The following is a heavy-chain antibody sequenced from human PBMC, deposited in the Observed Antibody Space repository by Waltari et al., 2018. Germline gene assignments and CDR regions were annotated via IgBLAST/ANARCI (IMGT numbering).Heavy chain of an antibody. D-gene: IGHD6-13*01. CDR2: IIHIFGTA. V-gene: IGHV1-69*08. Sequence: QVQLVQSGAEVKKPGSSVKVSCKASGGTFSSYAISWVRQAPGQGLEWMGRIIHIFGTANYAQKFQGRVTITADKSTSTAYMELSSLRSEDTAVYYCARERISSSWASYFDYWGQGTLVTVSS. J-gene: IGHJ4*02. CDR3: ARERISSSWASYFDY. CDR1: GGTFSSYA.